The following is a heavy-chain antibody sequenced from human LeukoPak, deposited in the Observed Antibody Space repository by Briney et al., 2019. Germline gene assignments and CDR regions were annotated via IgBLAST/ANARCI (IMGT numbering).Heavy chain of an antibody. CDR3: ARHTGVQLWNPNWFDP. CDR2: IYYSGST. CDR1: GGSISSYY. J-gene: IGHJ5*02. Sequence: PSETLSLTCTISGGSISSYYWSWIRQPPGKGLGWIGFIYYSGSTNYNPSLKSRVTISVDTSKNQFSLKPTSVTAADTAVYYCARHTGVQLWNPNWFDPWGQGTLVTVSS. D-gene: IGHD5-18*01. V-gene: IGHV4-59*08.